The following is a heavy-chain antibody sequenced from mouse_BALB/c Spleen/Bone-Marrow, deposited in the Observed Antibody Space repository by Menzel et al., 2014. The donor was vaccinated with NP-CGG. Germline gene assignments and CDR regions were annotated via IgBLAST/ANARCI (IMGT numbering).Heavy chain of an antibody. CDR1: GFTFSSFG. CDR2: ISSGSSTI. V-gene: IGHV5-17*02. J-gene: IGHJ2*01. Sequence: EVQLQESGGGLVQPGGSRKLSCAASGFTFSSFGMHWVRPAPEKGLEWAAYISSGSSTIYYGDTVMGRFTISRDNPKNTLFLQMTRLRSEDTATYYCVRSGSSSGYFDYWGQGTTLTVSS. CDR3: VRSGSSSGYFDY. D-gene: IGHD1-1*01.